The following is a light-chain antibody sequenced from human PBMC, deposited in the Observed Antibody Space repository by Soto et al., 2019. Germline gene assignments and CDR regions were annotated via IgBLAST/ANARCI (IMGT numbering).Light chain of an antibody. CDR3: HVWDSSSGSDV. V-gene: IGLV3-21*02. CDR2: DDS. Sequence: SYVLTQSPSVSVAPGQTARVSCGGNDIESKTVHWYQQKPGQAPVLVVYDDSDRPSGIPERFSGSNSGNTATLTVNRVEAGDEADYYCHVWDSSSGSDVFGPGTKVTVL. CDR1: DIESKT. J-gene: IGLJ1*01.